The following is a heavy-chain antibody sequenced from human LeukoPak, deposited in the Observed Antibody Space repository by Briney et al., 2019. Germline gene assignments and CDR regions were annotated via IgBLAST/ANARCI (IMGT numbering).Heavy chain of an antibody. CDR3: ARHPNSNWDY. V-gene: IGHV3-7*03. D-gene: IGHD6-13*01. Sequence: QPGGSLRLSRAASGFTFRNYWMSWVRQVPGKGLEWVVNINEGGNEKNYVDSVKGRFTASRDNAQNSLYLQMNSLRVEDTAVYYCARHPNSNWDYWGQGTLVTVSS. CDR2: INEGGNEK. J-gene: IGHJ4*02. CDR1: GFTFRNYW.